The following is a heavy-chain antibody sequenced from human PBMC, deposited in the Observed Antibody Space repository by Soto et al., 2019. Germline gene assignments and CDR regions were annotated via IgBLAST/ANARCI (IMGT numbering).Heavy chain of an antibody. CDR1: GYTFTSYG. J-gene: IGHJ4*02. CDR2: ISAHNGNT. CDR3: ARGRYGDY. Sequence: GPGVKKPGASVRVSCKASGYTFTSYGITWARQAPGQGLEWMGWISAHNGNTDYAQKLQGRVIVTRDTSTSTGYMELRSLRSDDTAVYYCARGRYGDYWGQGALVTVSS. D-gene: IGHD1-1*01. V-gene: IGHV1-18*01.